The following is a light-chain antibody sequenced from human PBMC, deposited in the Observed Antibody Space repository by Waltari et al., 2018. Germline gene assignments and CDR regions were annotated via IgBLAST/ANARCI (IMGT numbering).Light chain of an antibody. CDR1: QNIGRY. CDR2: EAS. CDR3: QNHERLPAT. Sequence: VLPQSPGTLSLSPGARATLSCRASQNIGRYLVWYQQKPGQAPRLLIYEASRRATGIPDRFSGSGSGTDFSLTISRLEPEDFAVYYCQNHERLPATFGQGTKVEIK. J-gene: IGKJ1*01. V-gene: IGKV3-20*01.